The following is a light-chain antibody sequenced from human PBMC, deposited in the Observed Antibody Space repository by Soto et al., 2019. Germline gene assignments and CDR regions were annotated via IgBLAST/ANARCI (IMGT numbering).Light chain of an antibody. Sequence: QCVLTQPPSVNGSPGRSVTISCTGTSSDVGSYNRVSWYQQPPGTAPKLMIYEVSNRPSGVPDRFSGSKSGNPASLTISGLQAEDEADYYCSSYTSSSTYVFGTGTKVTV. J-gene: IGLJ1*01. V-gene: IGLV2-18*02. CDR3: SSYTSSSTYV. CDR2: EVS. CDR1: SSDVGSYNR.